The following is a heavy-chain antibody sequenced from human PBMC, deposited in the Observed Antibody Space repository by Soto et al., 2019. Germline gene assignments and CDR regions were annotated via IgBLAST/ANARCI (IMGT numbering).Heavy chain of an antibody. J-gene: IGHJ4*02. Sequence: PSETLSLTCTVSGGSISSSSYYWGWIRQPPGKGLEWIGGIYYSGSTYYNPSLKSRVTISVDTSKNQFSLKLSSVTAAVTAVYYCWGLNPQFAEQKSFDYGGQGTLVTVSS. D-gene: IGHD3-16*01. CDR1: GGSISSSSYY. CDR3: WGLNPQFAEQKSFDY. CDR2: IYYSGST. V-gene: IGHV4-39*01.